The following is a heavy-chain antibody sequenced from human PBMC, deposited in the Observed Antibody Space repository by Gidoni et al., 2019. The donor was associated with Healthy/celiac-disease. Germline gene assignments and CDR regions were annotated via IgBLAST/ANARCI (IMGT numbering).Heavy chain of an antibody. CDR1: GFTFSDYY. D-gene: IGHD2-21*02. CDR2: ISSSSSYT. J-gene: IGHJ3*02. V-gene: IGHV3-11*05. Sequence: QVQLVESGGGLVKPGGSLRLSCAASGFTFSDYYMSWIRQAPGKGLEWVSYISSSSSYTNYADSVKGRFTISRDNAKNSLYLQINSLRAEDTAVYYCARGVVTAILNAFDIWGQGTMVTVSS. CDR3: ARGVVTAILNAFDI.